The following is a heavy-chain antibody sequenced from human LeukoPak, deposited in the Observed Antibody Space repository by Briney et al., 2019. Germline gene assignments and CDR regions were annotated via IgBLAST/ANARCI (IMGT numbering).Heavy chain of an antibody. Sequence: GGSLRLSCAASGFTFSNYSMNWLRQAPGKGLEWVSYISSSNSSIYYSDSVKGRFTISRDNAKNSLSLQMNSLRAEDTAVYYCARVGRYDTLFSYFDYWGQGTLVTVSS. CDR2: ISSSNSSI. CDR3: ARVGRYDTLFSYFDY. CDR1: GFTFSNYS. V-gene: IGHV3-48*04. J-gene: IGHJ4*02. D-gene: IGHD3-9*01.